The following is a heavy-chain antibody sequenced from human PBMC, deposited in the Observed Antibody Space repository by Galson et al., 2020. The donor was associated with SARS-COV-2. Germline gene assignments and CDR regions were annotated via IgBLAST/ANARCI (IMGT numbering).Heavy chain of an antibody. CDR3: ARSLPVYYYDSSGYYDPGWFDP. CDR2: INAGNGNT. Sequence: ASVKVSCKASGYTFTSYAMHWVRQAPGQRLEWMGWINAGNGNTKYSQKFQGRVTITRDTSASTAYMELSSLRSEDTAVYYCARSLPVYYYDSSGYYDPGWFDPWGQGTLVTVSS. D-gene: IGHD3-22*01. CDR1: GYTFTSYA. J-gene: IGHJ5*02. V-gene: IGHV1-3*01.